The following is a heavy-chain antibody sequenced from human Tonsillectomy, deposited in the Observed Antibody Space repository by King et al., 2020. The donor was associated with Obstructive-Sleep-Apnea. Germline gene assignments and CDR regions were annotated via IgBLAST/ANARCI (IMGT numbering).Heavy chain of an antibody. CDR1: GYTFTAYL. CDR2: INPHSGDT. D-gene: IGHD3-3*01. Sequence: QLVQSGAEVKKPGASVKVSCKASGYTFTAYLMHWGRQAPGQGLEWMGWINPHSGDTNFLQKFQGRVTMTRETSISTAYMELTRLGSGDTAVYYCATFSSSSHFDYWGQGTLVTVSS. J-gene: IGHJ4*02. V-gene: IGHV1-2*02. CDR3: ATFSSSSHFDY.